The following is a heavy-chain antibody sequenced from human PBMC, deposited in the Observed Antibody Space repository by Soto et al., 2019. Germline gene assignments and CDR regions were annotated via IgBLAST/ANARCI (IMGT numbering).Heavy chain of an antibody. CDR1: GYTFTSYY. CDR2: INPSGGST. D-gene: IGHD6-13*01. CDR3: ARDRVRVAAAGFLDY. V-gene: IGHV1-46*03. Sequence: GASVKVSCKASGYTFTSYYMHWVRQAPGQGLEWMGIINPSGGSTSYAQRFQGRVTITRDTSTSTVYMELSSLRSEDTAVYYCARDRVRVAAAGFLDYWGQGTLVTVSS. J-gene: IGHJ4*02.